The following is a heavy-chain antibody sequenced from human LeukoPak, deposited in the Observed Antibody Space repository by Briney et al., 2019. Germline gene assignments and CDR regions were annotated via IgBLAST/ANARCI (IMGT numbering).Heavy chain of an antibody. J-gene: IGHJ4*02. CDR3: ARGVVTLDY. CDR1: GGSISSYY. Sequence: PSETLSLTCTVSGGSISSYYWSWLRQPPGKGLEWIGYIYYSGSTNYNPSLKSRVTISVDTSKNQFSLKLSSVTAADTAVYYCARGVVTLDYWGQGTLGTVSS. CDR2: IYYSGST. V-gene: IGHV4-59*01. D-gene: IGHD4-23*01.